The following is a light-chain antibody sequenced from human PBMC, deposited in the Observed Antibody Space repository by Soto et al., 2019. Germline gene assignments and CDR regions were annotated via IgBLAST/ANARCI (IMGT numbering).Light chain of an antibody. Sequence: EIVLTQSPATLSLSPGERATLSCRASQSIGSYLAWYQQKPGQAPRLLIYNASTRTTGIPARFSGSGSGTDFTLTISSLEPEDFAVYYCQQRSNWPPFTFGPGTKVDFK. V-gene: IGKV3-11*01. J-gene: IGKJ3*01. CDR2: NAS. CDR3: QQRSNWPPFT. CDR1: QSIGSY.